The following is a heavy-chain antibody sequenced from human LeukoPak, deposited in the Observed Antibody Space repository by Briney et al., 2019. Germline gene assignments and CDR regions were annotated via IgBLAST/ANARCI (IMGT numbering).Heavy chain of an antibody. CDR2: INPNSGGT. J-gene: IGHJ4*02. Sequence: ASVKVSCKASGYTFTGYYMHWVRQAPGQGLEWMGWINPNSGGTNHAQKFQGRVTMTRDTSISTAYMELSRLRSDDTAVYYCARAGRRWLQFDYWGQGTLVTVSS. CDR1: GYTFTGYY. V-gene: IGHV1-2*02. D-gene: IGHD5-24*01. CDR3: ARAGRRWLQFDY.